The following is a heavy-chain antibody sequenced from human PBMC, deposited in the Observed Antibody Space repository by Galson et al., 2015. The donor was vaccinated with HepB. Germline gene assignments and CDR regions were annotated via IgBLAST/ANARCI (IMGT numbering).Heavy chain of an antibody. CDR2: ISGSGGST. D-gene: IGHD4-17*01. CDR1: GFTFSSYA. CDR3: AKDPRIRDDYGDYYFDY. V-gene: IGHV3-23*01. J-gene: IGHJ4*02. Sequence: SLRLSCAASGFTFSSYAMSWVRQAPGKGLEWVSAISGSGGSTYYADSVKGRFTISRDNSKNTLYLQMNSLRAEDTAVYYCAKDPRIRDDYGDYYFDYWGQGTLVTVSS.